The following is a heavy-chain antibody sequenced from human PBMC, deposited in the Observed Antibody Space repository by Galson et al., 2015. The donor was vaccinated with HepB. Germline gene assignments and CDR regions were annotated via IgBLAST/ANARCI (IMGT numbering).Heavy chain of an antibody. CDR3: ARRRFDSSTTYNFDY. D-gene: IGHD2/OR15-2a*01. V-gene: IGHV5-51*03. CDR2: IFPDDSDT. Sequence: QSGAEVKKSGESLKISCKGSGYYFPTWWIGWVRQRPGKGPEWMGIIFPDDSDTRYSPSFQGPVTMSADRSINTAYPQWSSLKASDTAMYCCARRRFDSSTTYNFDYWGPGTLVTVSS. CDR1: GYYFPTWW. J-gene: IGHJ4*02.